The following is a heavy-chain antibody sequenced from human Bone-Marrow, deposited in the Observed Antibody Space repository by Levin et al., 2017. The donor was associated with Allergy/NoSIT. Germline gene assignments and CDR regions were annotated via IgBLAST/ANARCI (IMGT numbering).Heavy chain of an antibody. V-gene: IGHV3-53*01. CDR3: ARGWYGSGAY. J-gene: IGHJ4*02. CDR1: GFTVSNNF. CDR2: IYSGGGT. D-gene: IGHD3-10*01. Sequence: SGGSLRLSCAVSGFTVSNNFMNWVRQAPGKGLEWVSLIYSGGGTYYADSVKGRFTISRDSSSNTLYLQMNSLRAEDTAIYYCARGWYGSGAYWGQGTMVTVSS.